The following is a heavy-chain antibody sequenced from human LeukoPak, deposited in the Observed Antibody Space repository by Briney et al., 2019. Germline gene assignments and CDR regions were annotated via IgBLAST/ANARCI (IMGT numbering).Heavy chain of an antibody. CDR2: ISGSGTKT. J-gene: IGHJ3*02. CDR1: GFAFPSHG. CDR3: AKYRRTTVLVMVSVGGFDI. Sequence: GGSLRLSCVASGFAFPSHGINWVRQAPGRGLEWVSGISGSGTKTYYADSVKGRFTVSRDNSKNTLYLQMDSLRGEDTAMYYCAKYRRTTVLVMVSVGGFDIWGQGTMVTVSS. V-gene: IGHV3-23*01. D-gene: IGHD2-8*01.